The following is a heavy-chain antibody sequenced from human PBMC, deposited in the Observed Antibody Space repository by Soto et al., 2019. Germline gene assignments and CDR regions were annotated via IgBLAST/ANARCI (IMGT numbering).Heavy chain of an antibody. CDR2: ISAYNGNT. D-gene: IGHD3-3*01. Sequence: EASVKVSCKASGYTFTSYGISWVRQAPGQGLEWMGWISAYNGNTNYAQKLQGRVTMTTDTSTSTAYMELRSLRSDDTAVYYCARSAGSRYYDFWSGYLFWFDPWGQGTLVTVSS. J-gene: IGHJ5*02. V-gene: IGHV1-18*01. CDR3: ARSAGSRYYDFWSGYLFWFDP. CDR1: GYTFTSYG.